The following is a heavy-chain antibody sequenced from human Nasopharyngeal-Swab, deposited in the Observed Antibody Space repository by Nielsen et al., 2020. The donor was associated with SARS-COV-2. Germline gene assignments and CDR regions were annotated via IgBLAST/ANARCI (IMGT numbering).Heavy chain of an antibody. J-gene: IGHJ3*02. D-gene: IGHD3-10*01. V-gene: IGHV3-21*06. CDR2: TSFSSRDI. CDR3: AREMIDMVRGVDDAFDI. Sequence: WIRQPPGKGLEWVSYTSFSSRDIYYADSVKGRFTVSRDNDKNSLYLQMNSLRVGDTAVYYCAREMIDMVRGVDDAFDIWGQGTMVTVSS.